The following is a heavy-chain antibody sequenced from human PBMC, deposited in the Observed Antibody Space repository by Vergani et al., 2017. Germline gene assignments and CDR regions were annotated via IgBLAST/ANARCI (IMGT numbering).Heavy chain of an antibody. J-gene: IGHJ4*02. V-gene: IGHV3-23*01. CDR1: GFTFSACP. CDR2: ISARYPST. Sequence: EVQLLQSGGGVIQPGGSVRLSCAASGFTFSACPMTWVRQAPGKGLEWVSAISARYPSTYYADSVKGRFTISRDNSKNMLYLQMNSLRAEDTAVYYCARHLRGYSYGVFDYWGQGREVTVSS. D-gene: IGHD5-18*01. CDR3: ARHLRGYSYGVFDY.